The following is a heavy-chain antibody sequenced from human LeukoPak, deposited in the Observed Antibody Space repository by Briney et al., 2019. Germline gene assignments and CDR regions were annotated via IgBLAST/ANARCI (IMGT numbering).Heavy chain of an antibody. CDR3: ARGAYCGGDCYGGYFDY. CDR2: INPNGAST. V-gene: IGHV1-46*01. CDR1: GYTFTSYY. D-gene: IGHD2-21*02. Sequence: ASVKVSCKASGYTFTSYYMHWVRQAPGQGLEWMGVINPNGASTSYAQKFQGRVTMTRDTSTSTVYMELSSLRSEDTAVYYCARGAYCGGDCYGGYFDYWGQGTLVTVSS. J-gene: IGHJ4*02.